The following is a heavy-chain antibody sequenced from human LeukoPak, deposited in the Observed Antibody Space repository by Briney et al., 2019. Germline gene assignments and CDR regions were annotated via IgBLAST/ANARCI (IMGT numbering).Heavy chain of an antibody. Sequence: PGGSLRLSCAASGFTFSSYAMSWVRQAPGKGLEWVSAISGSGGSTYYADSVKGRFTISRDNSKNTLYLQMNSLRAEDTAVYYCAKESHYYGSGSYRYYYYGRDVWGQGTTVTVSS. CDR1: GFTFSSYA. J-gene: IGHJ6*02. CDR2: ISGSGGST. V-gene: IGHV3-23*01. CDR3: AKESHYYGSGSYRYYYYGRDV. D-gene: IGHD3-10*01.